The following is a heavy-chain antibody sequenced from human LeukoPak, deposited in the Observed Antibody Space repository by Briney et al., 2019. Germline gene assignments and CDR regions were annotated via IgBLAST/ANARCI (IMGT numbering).Heavy chain of an antibody. CDR2: INPSSADT. CDR3: ARSHPTMVTNVDSN. V-gene: IGHV1-2*02. CDR1: GYSFTVYY. D-gene: IGHD4-17*01. Sequence: ASVKVSCKASGYSFTVYYIHWMRQAPGQGLEWVGWINPSSADTNIAPKVQGRVTMTRDTSINTAYMDLSRLTSDDTAVYYCARSHPTMVTNVDSNWGQGTLVAVTS. J-gene: IGHJ1*01.